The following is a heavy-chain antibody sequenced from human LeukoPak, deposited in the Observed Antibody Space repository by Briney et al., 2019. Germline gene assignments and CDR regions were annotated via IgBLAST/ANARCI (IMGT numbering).Heavy chain of an antibody. V-gene: IGHV3-30-3*01. CDR3: AREGATYSYGYVDY. D-gene: IGHD5-18*01. J-gene: IGHJ4*02. CDR2: ISYDASYK. Sequence: GRSLRLSCAASGFTFSNYAVHWVRQAPGKGLEWLAVISYDASYKYYADSVKGRFTISRDNSKNTLYLQMNSLRAEDTAVYYCAREGATYSYGYVDYWGQGTLVTVSS. CDR1: GFTFSNYA.